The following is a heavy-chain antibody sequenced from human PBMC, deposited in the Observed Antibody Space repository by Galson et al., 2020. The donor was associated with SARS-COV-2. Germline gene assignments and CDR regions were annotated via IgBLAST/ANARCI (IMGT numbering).Heavy chain of an antibody. D-gene: IGHD3-3*01. V-gene: IGHV4-31*03. CDR1: GGSISSGGYY. CDR3: ATYITIFGVVSHDAFDI. Sequence: SETLSLTCPVSGGSISSGGYYWSWIRQHPGKGLEWIGYIYYSGSTYYNPSLKSRVTISVDTSKNQFSLKLSSVTAADTAVYYCATYITIFGVVSHDAFDIWGQGTMVTVSS. J-gene: IGHJ3*02. CDR2: IYYSGST.